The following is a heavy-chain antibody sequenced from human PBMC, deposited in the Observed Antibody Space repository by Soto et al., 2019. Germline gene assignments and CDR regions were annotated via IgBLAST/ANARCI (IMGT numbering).Heavy chain of an antibody. V-gene: IGHV1-18*01. D-gene: IGHD3-3*01. Sequence: ASGKGSCKASGYTFTSYGISWVRQAPGQGLEWMGWISAYNGNTNYAQKLQGRVTMTTDTSTSTAYMELRSLRSDDTAVYYCARRARGSGYYGYYYGMDVWGQGTTVTVYS. CDR1: GYTFTSYG. CDR2: ISAYNGNT. J-gene: IGHJ6*02. CDR3: ARRARGSGYYGYYYGMDV.